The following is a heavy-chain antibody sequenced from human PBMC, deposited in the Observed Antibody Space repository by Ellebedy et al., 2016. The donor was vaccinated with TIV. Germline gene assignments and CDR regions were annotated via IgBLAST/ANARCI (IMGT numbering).Heavy chain of an antibody. J-gene: IGHJ4*02. D-gene: IGHD3-9*01. V-gene: IGHV1-18*04. CDR1: GYTFTAYH. Sequence: ASVKVSCKASGYTFTAYHIHWVRQAPGQGLEWMGWISAYNGNTKYAQKLQGRVTMTTDTSTSTAYMELRSLRSDDTAVYYCARSGSYDILTGQRFDYWGQGTLVTVSS. CDR3: ARSGSYDILTGQRFDY. CDR2: ISAYNGNT.